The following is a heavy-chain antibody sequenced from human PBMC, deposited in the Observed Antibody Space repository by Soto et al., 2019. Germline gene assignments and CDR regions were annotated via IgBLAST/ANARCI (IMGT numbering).Heavy chain of an antibody. Sequence: PGGSLRLSCAASGFTFSDYYMSWIRQAPGKGLEWVSYISSSGSTIYYADSVKGRFTISRDNAKNSLYLQMNSLRAEDTAVYYCAYDSSGYYYVGHDAFDIWGQGTMVTVSS. CDR3: AYDSSGYYYVGHDAFDI. V-gene: IGHV3-11*01. CDR2: ISSSGSTI. D-gene: IGHD3-22*01. J-gene: IGHJ3*02. CDR1: GFTFSDYY.